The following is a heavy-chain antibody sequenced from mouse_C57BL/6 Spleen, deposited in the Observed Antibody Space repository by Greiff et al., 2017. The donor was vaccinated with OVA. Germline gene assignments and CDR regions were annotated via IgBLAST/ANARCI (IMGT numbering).Heavy chain of an antibody. Sequence: EVQGVESGGGLVKPGGSLKLSCAASGFTFSDYGMHWVRQAPEKGLEWVAYISSGSSTIYYADTVKGRFTISRDNAKNTLFLQMTSLRSEDTAMYCCARPGYYGSSYGFAYWGQGTLVTVSA. J-gene: IGHJ3*01. V-gene: IGHV5-17*01. D-gene: IGHD1-1*01. CDR1: GFTFSDYG. CDR2: ISSGSSTI. CDR3: ARPGYYGSSYGFAY.